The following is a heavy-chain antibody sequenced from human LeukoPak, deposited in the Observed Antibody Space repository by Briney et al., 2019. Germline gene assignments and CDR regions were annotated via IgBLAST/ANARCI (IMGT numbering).Heavy chain of an antibody. V-gene: IGHV1-46*01. J-gene: IGHJ4*02. D-gene: IGHD6-19*01. Sequence: ASVKVSCKASGYTFTSYYMHWVRQAPGQGLEWMGIINPSGGSTSYAQKFQGRVTMTRDMSTSTVYMELSSLRSEDTAVYYCARSSGWYQTDDYWGQGTLVTVSS. CDR1: GYTFTSYY. CDR3: ARSSGWYQTDDY. CDR2: INPSGGST.